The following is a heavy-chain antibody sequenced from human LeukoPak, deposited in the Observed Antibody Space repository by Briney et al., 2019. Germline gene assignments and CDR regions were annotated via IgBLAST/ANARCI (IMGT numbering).Heavy chain of an antibody. J-gene: IGHJ6*03. CDR2: IRSKAYGGTT. Sequence: GGALRLSCTASGFTFGDYAMSWVRQAPGKGLEWVGFIRSKAYGGTTEYAASVKGRFTISRDDSKSIAYLQMNSLKTEDTAVYYCTSGDYVPYYYYYMDVWGKGTTVTVSS. CDR1: GFTFGDYA. V-gene: IGHV3-49*04. D-gene: IGHD4-17*01. CDR3: TSGDYVPYYYYYMDV.